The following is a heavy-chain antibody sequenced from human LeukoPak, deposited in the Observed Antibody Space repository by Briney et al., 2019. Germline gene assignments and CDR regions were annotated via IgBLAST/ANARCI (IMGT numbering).Heavy chain of an antibody. CDR2: IYYSGST. J-gene: IGHJ5*02. D-gene: IGHD5-12*01. CDR3: ARASWGGSIDP. CDR1: GGPISNYY. Sequence: PSETLSLTCTVSGGPISNYYWSWIRQPPGKGLEWIGYIYYSGSTNYNPSLKSRVTMSVDTSKNQFSLKLSSVTAADTAVYYCARASWGGSIDPWGQGTLVTVSS. V-gene: IGHV4-59*12.